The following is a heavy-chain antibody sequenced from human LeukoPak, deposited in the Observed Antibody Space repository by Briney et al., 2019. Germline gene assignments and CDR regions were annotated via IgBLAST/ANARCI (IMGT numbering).Heavy chain of an antibody. CDR1: GFTFSSYE. D-gene: IGHD6-19*01. V-gene: IGHV3-48*03. J-gene: IGHJ4*02. Sequence: GGCLRLSCAASGFTFSSYEMNWVRQAPGKGLEWVSYISSSGSTIYYADSVKGRFTISRDNAKNSLYLQMNSLRAEDTAVYYCARLSGWPICYFDYWGQGTLVTVSS. CDR2: ISSSGSTI. CDR3: ARLSGWPICYFDY.